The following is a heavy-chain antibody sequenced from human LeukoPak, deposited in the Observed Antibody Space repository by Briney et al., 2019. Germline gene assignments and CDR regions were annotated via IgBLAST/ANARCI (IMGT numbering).Heavy chain of an antibody. D-gene: IGHD1-7*01. Sequence: GASVKVSCKASGYTFTGFYIHWVRQAPGQGLEWMGRINPRIGDTNSARTFQGRVTMTRDTSISTAYMDLNRPTSDDTAVYYCARGAWDYDGKDYWGQGTLVTVSS. CDR3: ARGAWDYDGKDY. CDR1: GYTFTGFY. V-gene: IGHV1-2*06. J-gene: IGHJ4*02. CDR2: INPRIGDT.